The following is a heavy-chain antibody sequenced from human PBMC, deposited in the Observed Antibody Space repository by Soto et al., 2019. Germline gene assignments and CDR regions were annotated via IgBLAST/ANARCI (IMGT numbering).Heavy chain of an antibody. CDR3: ARSIRFLEWLPQYHFDY. Sequence: SETLSLTCTVSGGSISSYYWSWIRQPPGKGLEWIGYIYYSGSTNYNPSLKSRVTISVDTSKNQFSLKLSSVTAADTAVYYCARSIRFLEWLPQYHFDYWGQGTLVTVSS. CDR2: IYYSGST. V-gene: IGHV4-59*08. D-gene: IGHD3-3*01. CDR1: GGSISSYY. J-gene: IGHJ4*02.